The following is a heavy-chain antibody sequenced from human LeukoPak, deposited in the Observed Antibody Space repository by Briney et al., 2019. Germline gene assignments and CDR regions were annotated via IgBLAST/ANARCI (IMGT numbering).Heavy chain of an antibody. J-gene: IGHJ4*02. CDR1: GGSISSYY. CDR3: ARLYYGSGHAFDY. CDR2: IYYSGST. D-gene: IGHD3-10*01. Sequence: PSETLSLTCTVSGGSISSYYWSWIRQPPGKGLGWIGYIYYSGSTNYNPSLKSRVTISADTSKNQFSLKLSSVTAADTAVYYCARLYYGSGHAFDYWGQGTLVTV. V-gene: IGHV4-59*01.